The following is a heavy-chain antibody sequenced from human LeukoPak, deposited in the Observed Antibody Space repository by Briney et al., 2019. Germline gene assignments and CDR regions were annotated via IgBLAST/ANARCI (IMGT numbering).Heavy chain of an antibody. Sequence: PGGSLRLSCAASGFTFSTYWMHWVRQVPGKGLVWVSRINSDGSSTSYADSVKGRFTISRDNSKNTLYLQMNSLRAEDTAVYYCARTYDSSGYAIDYWGQGTLVTVSS. CDR1: GFTFSTYW. D-gene: IGHD3-22*01. CDR2: INSDGSST. V-gene: IGHV3-74*01. J-gene: IGHJ4*02. CDR3: ARTYDSSGYAIDY.